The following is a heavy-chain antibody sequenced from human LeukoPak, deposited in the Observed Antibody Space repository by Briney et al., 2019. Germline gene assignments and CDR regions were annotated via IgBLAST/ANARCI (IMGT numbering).Heavy chain of an antibody. CDR3: AREAYQVLLGDYFYGMDV. V-gene: IGHV3-11*01. Sequence: PGGSLRLSCAASRFTFSDYYTSWIRQPPGKGQEWVSYISSSGSTIYYADSVKGRFTISRDNAKSSLYLQMNSLTAEDTAVYYCAREAYQVLLGDYFYGMDVWGQGTTVTVSS. CDR1: RFTFSDYY. J-gene: IGHJ6*02. CDR2: ISSSGSTI. D-gene: IGHD2-2*01.